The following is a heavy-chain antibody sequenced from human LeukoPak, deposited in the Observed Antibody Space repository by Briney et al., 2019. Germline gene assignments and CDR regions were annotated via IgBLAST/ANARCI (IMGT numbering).Heavy chain of an antibody. V-gene: IGHV3-48*03. J-gene: IGHJ6*02. CDR1: GFTFSSYG. CDR3: ARRLPYYGMDV. Sequence: PGGFLRLSCAASGFTFSSYGIHWVRQAPGKGLEWVSKIGGIGSIVYADSVKGRFTISTDSAKTSVYLQMNSLRAEDTGVYYCARRLPYYGMDVWGQGTTITVSS. CDR2: IGGIGSIV.